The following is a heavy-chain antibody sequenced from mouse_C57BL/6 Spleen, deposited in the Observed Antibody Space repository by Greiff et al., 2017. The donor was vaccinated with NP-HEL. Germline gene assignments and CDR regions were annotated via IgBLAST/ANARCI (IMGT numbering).Heavy chain of an antibody. CDR2: INPSTGGT. V-gene: IGHV1-42*01. J-gene: IGHJ3*01. Sequence: VQLQQSGPELVKPGASVKISCKASGYSFTGYYMNWVKQSPEKSLEWIGEINPSTGGTTYNQKFKAKATLTVDKSSSTAYMQLKSLTSEDSAVYYCATSHYYGSSYWFAYWGQGTLVTVSA. CDR3: ATSHYYGSSYWFAY. D-gene: IGHD1-1*01. CDR1: GYSFTGYY.